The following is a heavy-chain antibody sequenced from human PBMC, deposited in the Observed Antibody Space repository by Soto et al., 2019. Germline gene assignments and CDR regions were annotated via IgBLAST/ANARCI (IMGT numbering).Heavy chain of an antibody. Sequence: ASVKVSCKASGYTFTSYYMHWVRQAPGQGLEWMGWINPNSGGTNYAQKFQGRVTMTRDTSISTAYMELSRLRSDDTAVYYCARDSSGYQNWFDPWGQGTLVTVS. CDR2: INPNSGGT. J-gene: IGHJ5*02. V-gene: IGHV1-2*02. CDR1: GYTFTSYY. CDR3: ARDSSGYQNWFDP. D-gene: IGHD3-22*01.